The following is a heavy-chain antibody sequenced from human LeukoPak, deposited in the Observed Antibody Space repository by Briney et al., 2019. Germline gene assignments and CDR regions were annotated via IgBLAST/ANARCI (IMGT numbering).Heavy chain of an antibody. CDR1: RGPISSSSYY. D-gene: IGHD6-6*01. J-gene: IGHJ5*02. CDR2: IYYSGST. V-gene: IGHV4-39*01. Sequence: KTSETLSLTCTVSRGPISSSSYYWGWIRQPPGKGLEWIGSIYYSGSTYYNPSLKSRVTISVDTSKNQFSLKLSSVTAADTAVYYCARPPHSSSSAWGQGTLVTVSS. CDR3: ARPPHSSSSA.